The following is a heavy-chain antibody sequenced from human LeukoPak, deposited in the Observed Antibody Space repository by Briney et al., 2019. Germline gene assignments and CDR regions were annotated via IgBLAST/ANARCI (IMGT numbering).Heavy chain of an antibody. Sequence: KPSETLSLTCAVSGGSISSSNWWSWVRQPPGKGLEWIGEIYHSGSTNYIPSLKSRVTISVDKSKNQFSLKLSSVTAADTAVYYCARSVTYYYDSSGYSDWWGQGTLVTVSS. J-gene: IGHJ4*02. CDR2: IYHSGST. V-gene: IGHV4-4*02. CDR3: ARSVTYYYDSSGYSDW. CDR1: GGSISSSNW. D-gene: IGHD3-22*01.